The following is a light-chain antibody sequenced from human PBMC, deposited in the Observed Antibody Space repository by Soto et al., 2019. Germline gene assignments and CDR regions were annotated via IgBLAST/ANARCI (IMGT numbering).Light chain of an antibody. CDR3: QQLYRTPQP. J-gene: IGKJ1*01. CDR2: WAS. Sequence: DIVMTQSPASLAVSLGERATMNCKCSRSVLYKSNNKNHLAWYQQKPGQPPQLIIYWASTRESGVPERFSGSGSGTDFTLTISSLQAEDVAVYYCQQLYRTPQPFGQRAKVDIK. V-gene: IGKV4-1*01. CDR1: RSVLYKSNNKNH.